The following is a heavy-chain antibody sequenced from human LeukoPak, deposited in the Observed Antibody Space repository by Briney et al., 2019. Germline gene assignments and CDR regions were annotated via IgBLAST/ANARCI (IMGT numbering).Heavy chain of an antibody. CDR2: ISSSSSYI. V-gene: IGHV3-21*01. CDR1: GFTFSSYA. J-gene: IGHJ6*03. D-gene: IGHD2-2*01. CDR3: AAVRTCSSTSCHRYYYYYMDV. Sequence: GGSLRLSCAASGFTFSSYAMHWVRQAPGKGLEWVSSISSSSSYIYYADSVKGRFTISRDNAKNSLYLQMNSLRAEDTAVYYCAAVRTCSSTSCHRYYYYYMDVWGKGTTVTISS.